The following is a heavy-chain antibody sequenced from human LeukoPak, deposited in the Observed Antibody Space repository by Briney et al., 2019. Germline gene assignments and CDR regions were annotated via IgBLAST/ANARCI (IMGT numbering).Heavy chain of an antibody. Sequence: PGGSLRLSCAASGFNFDRFTIHWVRQIPGKGLEWVSLINRRGHTFYADSVRGRFTISRDNNRNSVFLQMDSLRPEDTALYHCAKEVDCPSDCLFFHSWGQGTLVTVSS. CDR3: AKEVDCPSDCLFFHS. CDR1: GFNFDRFT. D-gene: IGHD2-21*02. CDR2: INRRGHT. J-gene: IGHJ4*02. V-gene: IGHV3-43*01.